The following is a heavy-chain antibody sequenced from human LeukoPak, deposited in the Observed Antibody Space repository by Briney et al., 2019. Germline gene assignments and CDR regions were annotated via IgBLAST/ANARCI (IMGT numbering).Heavy chain of an antibody. Sequence: GGSLRLSCAASGFTFSSYAMSWVRQAPGKGLEWVSAISGSGGSTYYADSVKGRFTISRDNSKNTLFLQMSSLRAEDTAVYYCAKDTPEGVTFYYWGQGTLVTVSS. CDR3: AKDTPEGVTFYY. CDR2: ISGSGGST. CDR1: GFTFSSYA. V-gene: IGHV3-23*01. D-gene: IGHD5-18*01. J-gene: IGHJ4*02.